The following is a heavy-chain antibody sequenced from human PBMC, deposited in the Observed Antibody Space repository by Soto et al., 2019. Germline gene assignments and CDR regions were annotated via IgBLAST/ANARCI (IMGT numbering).Heavy chain of an antibody. CDR3: ATGSSGYYYLDY. CDR2: IYSGGST. CDR1: GFTVSSNY. V-gene: IGHV3-53*01. J-gene: IGHJ4*02. Sequence: RLSCAASGFTVSSNYMSWVRQAPGKGLEWVSVIYSGGSTYYADSVKGRFTISRDNSRNTLYLQMNSLRAEDTAVYYCATGSSGYYYLDYWGQGTLVTVSS. D-gene: IGHD3-22*01.